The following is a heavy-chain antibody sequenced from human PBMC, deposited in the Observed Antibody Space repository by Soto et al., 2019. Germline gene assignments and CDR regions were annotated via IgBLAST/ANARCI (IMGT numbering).Heavy chain of an antibody. CDR3: AKARAQYYDFWSGYPVDY. J-gene: IGHJ4*02. V-gene: IGHV3-23*01. Sequence: GGSLRLSCAASGFTVSSNYMSWVRQAPGKGLEWVSAISGSGGSTYYADSVKGRFTISRDNSKNTLYLQMNSLRAEDTAVYYCAKARAQYYDFWSGYPVDYWGQGPLVTVPA. CDR2: ISGSGGST. CDR1: GFTVSSNY. D-gene: IGHD3-3*01.